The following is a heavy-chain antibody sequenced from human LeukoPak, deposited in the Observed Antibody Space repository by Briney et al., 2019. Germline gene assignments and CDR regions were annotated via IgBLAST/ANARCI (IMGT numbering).Heavy chain of an antibody. Sequence: GESLKISCTGSGYSFTNYWIGWVRQMPGKGLEWMGIIYPDDSDTRYRPPFQGQVTISADKSIATAYLQWSSLKASDTAMYYCTRHGSRNSPGDYWGQGTLVTVSS. CDR3: TRHGSRNSPGDY. V-gene: IGHV5-51*01. CDR2: IYPDDSDT. J-gene: IGHJ4*02. D-gene: IGHD1-1*01. CDR1: GYSFTNYW.